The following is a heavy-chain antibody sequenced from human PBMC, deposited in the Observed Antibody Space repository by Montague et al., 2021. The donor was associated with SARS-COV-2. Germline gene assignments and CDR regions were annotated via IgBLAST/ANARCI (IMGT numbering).Heavy chain of an antibody. CDR3: ARYLFSFSDSGALGYFDY. J-gene: IGHJ4*01. CDR1: GVSINNNNYY. Sequence: SETLSLTCDVSGVSINNNNYYWGWIRQPPGKGLEWIGTIYYSGSTYYNPSLKSRVTISVDTSKNQFSLRVRSVTAADTAVYYCARYLFSFSDSGALGYFDYWGHGTLVAVSS. CDR2: IYYSGST. V-gene: IGHV4-39*01. D-gene: IGHD3-10*01.